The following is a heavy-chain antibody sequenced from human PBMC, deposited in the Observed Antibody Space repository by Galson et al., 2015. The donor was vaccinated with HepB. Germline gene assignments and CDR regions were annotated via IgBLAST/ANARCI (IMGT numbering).Heavy chain of an antibody. CDR2: NFYSGST. Sequence: SETLSLTCTVSGGSISSSNYYWGWIRQPPGKGLEWIGSNFYSGSTYYNPSLKGRVTISVETSKNQLSLKVNSVTAADTAFYYCASGRRDGYRYFDYWGQGILVTVSS. J-gene: IGHJ4*02. D-gene: IGHD5-24*01. CDR1: GGSISSSNYY. CDR3: ASGRRDGYRYFDY. V-gene: IGHV4-39*01.